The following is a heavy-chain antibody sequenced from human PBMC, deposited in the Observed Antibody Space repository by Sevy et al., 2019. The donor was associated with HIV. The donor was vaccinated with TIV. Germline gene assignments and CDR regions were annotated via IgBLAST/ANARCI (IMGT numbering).Heavy chain of an antibody. CDR2: NYYSGIT. Sequence: SETLSLTCTVSGDSIRNFYRTWIRQPPGKGLEWIGYNYYSGITNYNPSLKSRVTISVDTSKNQFSLKLRSVTAADTAVYYCVRASPEHYYGVDVWGQGTTVTVSS. D-gene: IGHD1-26*01. CDR1: GDSIRNFY. CDR3: VRASPEHYYGVDV. J-gene: IGHJ6*02. V-gene: IGHV4-59*01.